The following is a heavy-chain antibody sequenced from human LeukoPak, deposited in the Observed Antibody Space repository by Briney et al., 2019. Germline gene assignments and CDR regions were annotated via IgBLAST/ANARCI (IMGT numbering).Heavy chain of an antibody. CDR2: INHSGST. V-gene: IGHV4-34*01. CDR1: GGSFSGYY. CDR3: ARGRSTVIWYVDL. Sequence: PSETLSLTCAVYGGSFSGYYWSWIRQPPGNGLEWIGEINHSGSTNYNPSLKSRVTISVDTSKNQFSLKLSSVTAADTAVYYCARGRSTVIWYVDLWGRGTLVTVSS. J-gene: IGHJ2*01. D-gene: IGHD4-17*01.